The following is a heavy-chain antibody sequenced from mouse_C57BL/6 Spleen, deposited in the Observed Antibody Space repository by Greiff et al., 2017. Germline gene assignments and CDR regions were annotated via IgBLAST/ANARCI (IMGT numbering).Heavy chain of an antibody. Sequence: VQLQQSGPELVKPGASVKISCKASGYTFTDYYINWVKQRPGQGLEWIGWIFPGSGSTYYNEKFKGKATLTVDKSSSTAYMLLSSLTSEDSAVYFCPRAIYYGKGYFDVWGTGTTVTVSS. J-gene: IGHJ1*03. CDR3: PRAIYYGKGYFDV. CDR1: GYTFTDYY. CDR2: IFPGSGST. D-gene: IGHD2-1*01. V-gene: IGHV1-75*01.